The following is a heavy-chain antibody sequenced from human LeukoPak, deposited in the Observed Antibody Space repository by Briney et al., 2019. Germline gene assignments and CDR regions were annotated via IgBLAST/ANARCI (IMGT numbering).Heavy chain of an antibody. CDR2: IQHDGSNK. J-gene: IGHJ6*03. Sequence: PGGSLRLSCAASEFTFRSYGMHWVRQAPGKGLEWVAFIQHDGSNKYYGDSVKGRFTISRDNSKNTLYLQMNSLRAEDTAVYYCARVGGITLALAPSPFPDYNYYYMDVWGKGTTVTVSS. V-gene: IGHV3-30*02. CDR1: EFTFRSYG. CDR3: ARVGGITLALAPSPFPDYNYYYMDV. D-gene: IGHD3-10*01.